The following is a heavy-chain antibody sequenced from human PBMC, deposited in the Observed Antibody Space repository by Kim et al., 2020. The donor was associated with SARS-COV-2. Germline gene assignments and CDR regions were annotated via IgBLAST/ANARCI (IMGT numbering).Heavy chain of an antibody. J-gene: IGHJ4*02. CDR2: ISSSGSYI. D-gene: IGHD6-19*01. Sequence: GGSLRLSCAASGFTFSSYSMNWVRQAPGKGLEWISSISSSGSYIYYADSRKGRFTISRDNARASLYLQMNSLRAEDTAVYYCARVLTSGWSYFDYWGQGTLVTVSS. CDR3: ARVLTSGWSYFDY. CDR1: GFTFSSYS. V-gene: IGHV3-21*01.